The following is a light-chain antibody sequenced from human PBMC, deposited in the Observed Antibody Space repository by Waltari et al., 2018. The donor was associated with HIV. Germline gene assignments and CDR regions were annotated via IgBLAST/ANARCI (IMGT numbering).Light chain of an antibody. CDR2: DDN. V-gene: IGLV3-21*02. CDR3: QVWNSNSDHVI. J-gene: IGLJ2*01. Sequence: SYVLTQPPSVSVAPGQTARLTCGGNNIGSESVHGYQQKPGPAPVLVVYDDNDRPSGIPERFSGSNSGNTATLTISRVEAGDEADYYCQVWNSNSDHVIFGGGTKLTVL. CDR1: NIGSES.